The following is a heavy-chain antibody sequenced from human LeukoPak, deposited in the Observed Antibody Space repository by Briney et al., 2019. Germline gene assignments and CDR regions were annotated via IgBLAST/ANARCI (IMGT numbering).Heavy chain of an antibody. CDR2: INPKSGGT. CDR1: GYTFTVFY. V-gene: IGHV1-2*02. CDR3: ARDHCSSTSCPHPHYYYGMDV. Sequence: ASVKVSCKASGYTFTVFYMHWVRQAPGQGLEWMGWINPKSGGTNYAQKLRGSVTTTRDTTISTAYMELSRLRSDDTAVYYCARDHCSSTSCPHPHYYYGMDVWGQGTTVTVSS. D-gene: IGHD2-2*01. J-gene: IGHJ6*02.